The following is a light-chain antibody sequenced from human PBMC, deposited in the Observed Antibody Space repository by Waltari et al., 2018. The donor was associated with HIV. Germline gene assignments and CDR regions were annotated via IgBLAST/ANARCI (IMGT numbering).Light chain of an antibody. Sequence: EIVMTQSPLSLPVTPGEPASISCRSSQSLLHSNGYNYVGWYEQKPGQSPNLLIYLGSNRASGVPDRFSGSGSDTDFTLKISRVEAEDVGIYYCMQGLQGWTFGQGTKVEIK. CDR1: QSLLHSNGYNY. V-gene: IGKV2-28*01. CDR2: LGS. CDR3: MQGLQGWT. J-gene: IGKJ1*01.